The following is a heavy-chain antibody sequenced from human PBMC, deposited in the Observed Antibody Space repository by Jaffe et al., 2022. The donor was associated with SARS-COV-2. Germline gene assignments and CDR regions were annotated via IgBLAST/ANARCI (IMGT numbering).Heavy chain of an antibody. CDR1: GGSISSYY. V-gene: IGHV4-59*08. J-gene: IGHJ4*02. CDR2: IYYSGST. Sequence: QVQLQESGPGLVKPSETLSLTCTVSGGSISSYYWSWIRQPPGKGLEWIGYIYYSGSTNYNPSLKSRVTISVDTSKNQFSLKLSSVTAADTAVYYCARLPGGAAAGTFVDYWGQGTLVTVSS. CDR3: ARLPGGAAAGTFVDY. D-gene: IGHD6-13*01.